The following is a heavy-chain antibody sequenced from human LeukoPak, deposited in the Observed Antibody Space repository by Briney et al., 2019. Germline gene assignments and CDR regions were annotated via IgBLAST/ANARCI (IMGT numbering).Heavy chain of an antibody. J-gene: IGHJ6*03. D-gene: IGHD7-27*01. CDR1: GYTFTSYG. Sequence: ASVKVSCKASGYTFTSYGISWVRQAPGQGLEWMGWISAYNGNTNYAQKLQGRVTMTTDTSTSTAYMELRSLRSDDTAVYYCARDSPRDLGYYYYYYMDVWGKGTTVTVSS. CDR2: ISAYNGNT. CDR3: ARDSPRDLGYYYYYYMDV. V-gene: IGHV1-18*01.